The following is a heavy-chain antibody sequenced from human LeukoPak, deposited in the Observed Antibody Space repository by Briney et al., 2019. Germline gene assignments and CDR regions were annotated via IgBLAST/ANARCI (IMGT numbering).Heavy chain of an antibody. D-gene: IGHD5-12*01. Sequence: GGSLRLSCAASGPTFSVYAMSWVRQAPGKGLEWVSGITGSGTGTYYADSVKGRFTISRDNSKNTLYLQMNSLSAEDTAVFYWARGGGYSGYLFYFDSWGQGTLVSVSS. CDR2: ITGSGTGT. V-gene: IGHV3-23*01. CDR3: ARGGGYSGYLFYFDS. CDR1: GPTFSVYA. J-gene: IGHJ4*02.